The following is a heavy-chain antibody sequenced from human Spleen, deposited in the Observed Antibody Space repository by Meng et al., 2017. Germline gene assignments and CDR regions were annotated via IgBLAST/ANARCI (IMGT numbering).Heavy chain of an antibody. V-gene: IGHV1-2*06. J-gene: IGHJ4*02. Sequence: VHRGRAGAEVKKTGASVKVSCEASGYSFSAYYIHWVRQAPGQGLEWMGHIKPHTGDTLYAQKFQGRVSMTRDTSINTAYVELSGLGSDDTAVYYCVRDENISLGKLFGDYWGQGTLVTVSS. CDR2: IKPHTGDT. CDR3: VRDENISLGKLFGDY. CDR1: GYSFSAYY. D-gene: IGHD2/OR15-2a*01.